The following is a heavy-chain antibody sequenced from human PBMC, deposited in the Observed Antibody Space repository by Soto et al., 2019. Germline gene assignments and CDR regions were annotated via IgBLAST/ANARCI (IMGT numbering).Heavy chain of an antibody. CDR1: GFTFSSYA. D-gene: IGHD3-9*01. J-gene: IGHJ4*02. Sequence: GGSLRLSCAASGFTFSSYAMSWVRQAPGKGLEWVSAISGSGGSTYYADSVKGRFTISRDNSKNTLYLQMNSLRAEDTAVYYCASRTKLRYFDWLIDYWGQGTLVTVSS. CDR3: ASRTKLRYFDWLIDY. V-gene: IGHV3-23*01. CDR2: ISGSGGST.